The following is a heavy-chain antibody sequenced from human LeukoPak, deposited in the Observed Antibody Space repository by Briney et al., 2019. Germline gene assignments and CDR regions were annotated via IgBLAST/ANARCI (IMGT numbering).Heavy chain of an antibody. J-gene: IGHJ4*02. Sequence: GGSLRLSCAASGFTFSSYSMNWVRPAPGKGREWVSYIISRSTTIYYADSVKGRFTSSRDNAKNSLYLQMNSLRDEDTAVYYCARDPVCYDSSGHDFDYWGQGTLVTVSS. CDR2: IISRSTTI. V-gene: IGHV3-48*02. CDR3: ARDPVCYDSSGHDFDY. D-gene: IGHD3-22*01. CDR1: GFTFSSYS.